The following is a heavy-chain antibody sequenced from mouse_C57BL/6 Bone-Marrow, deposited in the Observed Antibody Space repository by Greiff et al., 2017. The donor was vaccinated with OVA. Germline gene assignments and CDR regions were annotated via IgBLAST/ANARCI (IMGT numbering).Heavy chain of an antibody. V-gene: IGHV1-19*01. CDR1: GYTFTDYY. Sequence: VQLKESGPVLVKPGASVKMSCKASGYTFTDYYMNWVKQSHGKSLEWIGVINPYNGGTSYNQKFKGKATLTVDKSSSTAYMELNSLTSEDSAVYYCARDVFYYAMDYRGQGTSVTVSS. J-gene: IGHJ4*01. CDR2: INPYNGGT. CDR3: ARDVFYYAMDY.